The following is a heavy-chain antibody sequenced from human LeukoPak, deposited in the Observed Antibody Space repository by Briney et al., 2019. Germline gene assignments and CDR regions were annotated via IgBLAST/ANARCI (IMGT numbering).Heavy chain of an antibody. CDR3: ARVVAAAGRYFDY. CDR1: GGSFSGYY. J-gene: IGHJ4*02. D-gene: IGHD6-13*01. Sequence: PSETLSLTCAVYGGSFSGYYWSWIRQPPGKGLEWIGEINHSGSTNYNPSPKSRVTISVDTSKNQFSLKLSSVTAADTAVYYCARVVAAAGRYFDYWGQGTLVTVSS. V-gene: IGHV4-34*01. CDR2: INHSGST.